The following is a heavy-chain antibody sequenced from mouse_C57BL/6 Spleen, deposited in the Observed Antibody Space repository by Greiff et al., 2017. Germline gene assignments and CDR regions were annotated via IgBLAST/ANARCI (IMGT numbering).Heavy chain of an antibody. V-gene: IGHV1-39*01. D-gene: IGHD3-1*01. CDR1: GYSFTDYN. J-gene: IGHJ3*01. CDR2: INPNCGTI. Sequence: VQLLQSGPELVKPGASVKISCTASGYSFTDYNMNWVQQTPGKSLEWIGLINPNCGTICYTQKFKGKSTLTVDQSSSTAYMQLNSLTSEDSAVYNCERRAMNSGEGAWFAYWGQGTLVTVSS. CDR3: ERRAMNSGEGAWFAY.